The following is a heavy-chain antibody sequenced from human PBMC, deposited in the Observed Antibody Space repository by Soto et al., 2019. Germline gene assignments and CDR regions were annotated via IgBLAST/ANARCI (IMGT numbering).Heavy chain of an antibody. D-gene: IGHD2-21*02. CDR3: ARAQLAYCGGDCYSGVFYWFDP. CDR1: GGTFSSYA. V-gene: IGHV1-69*01. Sequence: QVQLLQSGAEVKKPGSSVKFSCKASGGTFSSYAISWVPQAPGQWLEWMGGIIPIFGTANYAQKFQGSVTITADESTSTGYMELGSLSSDDTAVYYCARAQLAYCGGDCYSGVFYWFDPWGQGNLVTVSS. J-gene: IGHJ5*02. CDR2: IIPIFGTA.